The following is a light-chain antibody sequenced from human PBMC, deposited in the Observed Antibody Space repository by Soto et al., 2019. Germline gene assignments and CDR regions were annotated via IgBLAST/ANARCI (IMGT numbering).Light chain of an antibody. Sequence: TLSLSPGERATLSCRASQSVSSSYLAWYQQKPGQAPRLLIYGASSRATGIPDRFSGSGSGTDFTLTISRLEPEDFAVYYCQQYGSSPRTFGQGTKVDIK. J-gene: IGKJ1*01. CDR1: QSVSSSY. V-gene: IGKV3-20*01. CDR2: GAS. CDR3: QQYGSSPRT.